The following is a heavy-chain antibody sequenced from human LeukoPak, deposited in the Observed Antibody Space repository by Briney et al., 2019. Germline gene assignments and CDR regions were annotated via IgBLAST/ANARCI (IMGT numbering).Heavy chain of an antibody. Sequence: SXSSSYIYYADSVKGPFTISRDNAKNSLYLQMNSLRAEDTAVYYCARDPEGMGGLLYYFDYWGQGTLVTVSS. V-gene: IGHV3-21*01. J-gene: IGHJ4*02. D-gene: IGHD3-16*01. CDR3: ARDPEGMGGLLYYFDY. CDR2: SXSSSYI.